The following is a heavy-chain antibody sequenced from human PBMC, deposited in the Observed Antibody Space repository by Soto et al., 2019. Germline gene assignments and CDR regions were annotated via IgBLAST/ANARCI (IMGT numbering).Heavy chain of an antibody. CDR1: GYSFTTYA. D-gene: IGHD1-1*01. J-gene: IGHJ6*02. CDR2: INGGNGNT. V-gene: IGHV1-3*01. Sequence: QVQVVQSGAGVKKPGASVKISCKASGYSFTTYAMHWVRQAPGQRLEWMAWINGGNGNTKYSQKFQDRVTITRDTSANIAYMELSSLRSEDSAVYYCARGKGMEDNYYSHGMDVWGQGTTVSVSS. CDR3: ARGKGMEDNYYSHGMDV.